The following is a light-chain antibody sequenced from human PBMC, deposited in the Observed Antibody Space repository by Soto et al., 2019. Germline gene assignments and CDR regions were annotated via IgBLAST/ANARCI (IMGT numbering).Light chain of an antibody. CDR1: SSDIGGYNY. Sequence: QSVLTQPPSASRSPGQSVTISCTGTSSDIGGYNYVSWYQQYPGKAPKVMISEVTKRPSGVPDRFSGSKSGNTASLTVSGLQAEDEAHYYCSSYAGSNSWVFGGGTKLTVL. J-gene: IGLJ3*02. CDR2: EVT. CDR3: SSYAGSNSWV. V-gene: IGLV2-8*02.